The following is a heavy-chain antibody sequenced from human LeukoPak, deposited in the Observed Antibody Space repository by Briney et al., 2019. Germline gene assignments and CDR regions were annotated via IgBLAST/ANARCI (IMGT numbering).Heavy chain of an antibody. J-gene: IGHJ2*01. Sequence: PGESLRLSCAASGFTVSNNYMSWVRQAQGNGLEWVSAISGSGVSTYYADSVKGRFTISRDNSKNTLYLQVNSLRAEDTAVYYCARSIREPGWNFDLWGRGTLVIVSS. CDR2: ISGSGVST. CDR1: GFTVSNNY. D-gene: IGHD1-26*01. CDR3: ARSIREPGWNFDL. V-gene: IGHV3-23*01.